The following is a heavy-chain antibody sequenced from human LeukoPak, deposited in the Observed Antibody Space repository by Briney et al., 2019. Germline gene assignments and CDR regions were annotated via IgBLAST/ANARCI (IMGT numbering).Heavy chain of an antibody. Sequence: SETLSLTCTVSGGSISSYYWSWIRQPPGKGLEWIGYIYYSGSTNYNPSLKSRVTISVDTSKNQFSLKLSSVTAADTAVYYCARDYWGSSSWSPPPYFDYWGQGTLVTVSS. CDR2: IYYSGST. CDR1: GGSISSYY. D-gene: IGHD6-13*01. J-gene: IGHJ4*02. V-gene: IGHV4-59*12. CDR3: ARDYWGSSSWSPPPYFDY.